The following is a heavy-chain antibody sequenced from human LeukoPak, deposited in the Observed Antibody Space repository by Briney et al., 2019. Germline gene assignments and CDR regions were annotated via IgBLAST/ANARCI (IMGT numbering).Heavy chain of an antibody. CDR3: AKLAKYFYGSETYYFFEH. D-gene: IGHD3-10*01. CDR1: GFSFTTYW. Sequence: GGSLRLSCAASGFSFTTYWMSWVRQAPGKGLEWVANIKQDGTEKYYVDSVKGRFTISRDNAKDSLYLQMNSLRVEDTAVYYCAKLAKYFYGSETYYFFEHWGQGTPVTASS. V-gene: IGHV3-7*01. CDR2: IKQDGTEK. J-gene: IGHJ4*02.